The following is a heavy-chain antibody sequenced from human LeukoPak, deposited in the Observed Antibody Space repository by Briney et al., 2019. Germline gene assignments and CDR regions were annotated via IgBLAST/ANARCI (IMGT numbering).Heavy chain of an antibody. V-gene: IGHV3-48*02. D-gene: IGHD5-24*01. J-gene: IGHJ4*02. CDR1: GFIFSDYG. CDR2: ISTSISTI. Sequence: GGSLRLSCAASGFIFSDYGMNWVRQTPGKGLEWVSYISTSISTIYYADSVKGRFTISRDNAKNSLYLQMNSLRDGDTAVYYCARLEMATATSDYWGQGTLLTVSS. CDR3: ARLEMATATSDY.